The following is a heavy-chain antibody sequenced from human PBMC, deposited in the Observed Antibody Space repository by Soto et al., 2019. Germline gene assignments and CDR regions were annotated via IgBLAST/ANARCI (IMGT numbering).Heavy chain of an antibody. V-gene: IGHV6-1*01. CDR3: ARDLGGIIAVAGLFAY. CDR2: TYYRSKWYN. CDR1: GDSVSSNSAA. D-gene: IGHD6-19*01. J-gene: IGHJ4*02. Sequence: SQTLSLTCAISGDSVSSNSAAWNWIRQSPSRGLEWLGRTYYRSKWYNDYAVSVKSRITINPDTYKNKFSLQLNSVTPEDTDEIYCARDLGGIIAVAGLFAYGVQGPLVPVS.